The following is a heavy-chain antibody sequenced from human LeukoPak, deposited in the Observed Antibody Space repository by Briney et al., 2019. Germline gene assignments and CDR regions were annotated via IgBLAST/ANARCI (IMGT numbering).Heavy chain of an antibody. D-gene: IGHD3-16*01. CDR1: GFTFSSYA. Sequence: GGSLRLSCAASGFTFSSYAMSWVRQAPGKGLEWVSAISGSGGSTYYADSVKGRFTISRDNSKNTLYLQMNSLRAEDTAVYYCAKDHPVNAFVSYSLIFDYWGQGTLVTVSS. J-gene: IGHJ4*02. CDR3: AKDHPVNAFVSYSLIFDY. CDR2: ISGSGGST. V-gene: IGHV3-23*01.